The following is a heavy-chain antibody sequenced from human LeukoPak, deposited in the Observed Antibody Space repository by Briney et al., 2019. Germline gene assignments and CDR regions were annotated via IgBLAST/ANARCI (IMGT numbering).Heavy chain of an antibody. CDR1: GFTFSSYA. J-gene: IGHJ4*02. D-gene: IGHD5-18*01. CDR2: ISYGGSNK. CDR3: ASDPNFGYSFDY. Sequence: GRSLRLSCAASGFTFSSYAMHWVRQAPGKGLEWVAVISYGGSNKYYADSVKGRFTISRDNSKNTLYLQMNSLRAEDTAVYYCASDPNFGYSFDYWGQGTLVTVSS. V-gene: IGHV3-30*01.